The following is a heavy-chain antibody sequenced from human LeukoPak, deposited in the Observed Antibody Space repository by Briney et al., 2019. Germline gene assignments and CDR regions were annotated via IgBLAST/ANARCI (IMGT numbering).Heavy chain of an antibody. J-gene: IGHJ4*02. CDR3: AKDQEAAAGTGYDY. Sequence: GGSLRLSCAASGFTFSSYAMSWVRQAPGKGLEWVSAISGSGGSTYYADSVKGRFTISRDNAKNSLYLQMNSLRAEDTALYYCAKDQEAAAGTGYDYWGQGTLVTVSS. CDR2: ISGSGGST. V-gene: IGHV3-23*01. CDR1: GFTFSSYA. D-gene: IGHD6-13*01.